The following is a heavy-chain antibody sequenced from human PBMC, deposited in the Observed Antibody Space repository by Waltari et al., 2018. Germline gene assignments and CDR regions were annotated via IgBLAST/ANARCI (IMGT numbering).Heavy chain of an antibody. D-gene: IGHD6-13*01. Sequence: EVQLVESGGGLVQPGGSLRLSCAASGFTFSSYEMNWVRQAPGKGLEWVSYISSSGSTIYYADSVKGRFTISRDNSKNTLYLQMNSLRAEDTAVYYCARDKGSSWYRDFDYWGQGTLVTVSS. CDR2: ISSSGSTI. CDR1: GFTFSSYE. CDR3: ARDKGSSWYRDFDY. J-gene: IGHJ4*02. V-gene: IGHV3-48*03.